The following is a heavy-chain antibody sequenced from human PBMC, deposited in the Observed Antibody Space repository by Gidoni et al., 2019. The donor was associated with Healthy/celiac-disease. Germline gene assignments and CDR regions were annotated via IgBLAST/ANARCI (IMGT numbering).Heavy chain of an antibody. J-gene: IGHJ4*02. Sequence: QVQLVESGGGVVQPGRSLRLSCAAAGFTFSSYGMHWVRQAPGKGLEWVAVISYDGSNKYYADSVKGRFTISRDNSKNTLYLQMNSLRAEDTAVYYCAKDSFMGDDYWGQGTLVTVSS. V-gene: IGHV3-30*18. CDR1: GFTFSSYG. CDR2: ISYDGSNK. CDR3: AKDSFMGDDY. D-gene: IGHD2-21*01.